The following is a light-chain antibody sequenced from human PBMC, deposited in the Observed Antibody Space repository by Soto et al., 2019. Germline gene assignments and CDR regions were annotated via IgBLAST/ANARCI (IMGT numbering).Light chain of an antibody. CDR3: QQYGSAPRT. V-gene: IGKV3-20*01. Sequence: EIVLTQSPGTLSLCPGERATLSCRASQSVSSSCLAWYQQKPGQAPRLLIYGASSRATGIPDRFSGSGSGTDFTLTISRLEPEEFGVYYCQQYGSAPRTFGQGTKVDIK. CDR2: GAS. J-gene: IGKJ1*01. CDR1: QSVSSSC.